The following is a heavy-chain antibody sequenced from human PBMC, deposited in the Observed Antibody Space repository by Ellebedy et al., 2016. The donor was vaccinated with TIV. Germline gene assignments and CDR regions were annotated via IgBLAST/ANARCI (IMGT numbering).Heavy chain of an antibody. J-gene: IGHJ4*02. V-gene: IGHV3-23*03. CDR3: AKGSSSGFNNDRVSFEY. CDR2: INSDSSST. Sequence: GESLKISCAASGFTFSSFALHWVRQPQGKGLEWLSVINSDSSSTYHADSVKGRITITRDTSKNTLYLQMNRLRPEDKAVYYCAKGSSSGFNNDRVSFEYWGQGTLVTVSS. CDR1: GFTFSSFA. D-gene: IGHD3-22*01.